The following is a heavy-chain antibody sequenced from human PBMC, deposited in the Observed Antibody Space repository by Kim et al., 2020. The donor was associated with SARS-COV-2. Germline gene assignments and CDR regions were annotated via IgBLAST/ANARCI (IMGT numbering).Heavy chain of an antibody. Sequence: GGSLRLSCAASGFTFSSYAMHWVRQAPGKGLEWVAVISYDGSNKYYADSVKGRFTISRDNSKNTLYLQMNSLRAEDTAVYYCARALSQLRGVNDYYFDYWGQGTLVTVSS. CDR2: ISYDGSNK. CDR1: GFTFSSYA. V-gene: IGHV3-30*04. J-gene: IGHJ4*02. D-gene: IGHD3-10*01. CDR3: ARALSQLRGVNDYYFDY.